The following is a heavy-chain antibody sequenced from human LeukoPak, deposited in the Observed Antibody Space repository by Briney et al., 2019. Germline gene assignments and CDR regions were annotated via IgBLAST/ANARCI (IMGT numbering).Heavy chain of an antibody. CDR3: ARLISAYYADY. D-gene: IGHD1-26*01. J-gene: IGHJ4*02. CDR1: GGSISSYY. CDR2: IYYSGST. V-gene: IGHV4-59*12. Sequence: PSETLSLTCTVSGGSISSYYWSWIRQPPGKGLEWIGYIYYSGSTYYNPSLKSRVAISVDRSKNQFSLKLSSVTAADTAVYYCARLISAYYADYWGQGALVTVSS.